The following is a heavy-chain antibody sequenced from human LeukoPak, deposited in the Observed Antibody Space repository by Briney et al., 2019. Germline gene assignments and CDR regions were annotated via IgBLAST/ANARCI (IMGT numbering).Heavy chain of an antibody. CDR3: ARDRSNTAMDYYFDY. Sequence: ASVKVSCKASGYTFTGYYMHWVRQAPGQGLEWMGWINPNGGGTNYAQKFQGRVTMTRDTSISTAYMELSRLRSDDTAVCYCARDRSNTAMDYYFDYWGQGTLVTVSS. CDR1: GYTFTGYY. D-gene: IGHD5-18*01. CDR2: INPNGGGT. V-gene: IGHV1-2*02. J-gene: IGHJ4*02.